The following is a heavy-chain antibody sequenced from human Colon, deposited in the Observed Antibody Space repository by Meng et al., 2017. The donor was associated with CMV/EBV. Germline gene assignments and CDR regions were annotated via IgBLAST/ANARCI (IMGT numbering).Heavy chain of an antibody. J-gene: IGHJ4*02. Sequence: SETLSLTRTVSGDSISTSSYYWGWFRQPPGKGLEWIGYIYYSGSTYYSPSLQSRLTISLDTSKNQLSLDLTSVTAADTAMYYCARDPYNFWSGAPFWGQGTLVTVSS. CDR3: ARDPYNFWSGAPF. CDR2: IYYSGST. CDR1: GDSISTSSYY. V-gene: IGHV4-39*07. D-gene: IGHD3-3*01.